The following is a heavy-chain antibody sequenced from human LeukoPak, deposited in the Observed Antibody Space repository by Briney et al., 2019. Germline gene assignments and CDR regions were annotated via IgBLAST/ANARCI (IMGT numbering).Heavy chain of an antibody. J-gene: IGHJ5*02. CDR3: AKVAMTGYNWFDP. V-gene: IGHV4-61*05. CDR2: IYSSGST. Sequence: PSETLSLTCTVSGGSISSSNYYWGWIRQPPGKGLEWIGRIYSSGSTNYNPSFQSRVTMSLDTSKSQFSLKLSSVTAADTAVYYCAKVAMTGYNWFDPWGQGTLVTVSS. D-gene: IGHD5-12*01. CDR1: GGSISSSNYY.